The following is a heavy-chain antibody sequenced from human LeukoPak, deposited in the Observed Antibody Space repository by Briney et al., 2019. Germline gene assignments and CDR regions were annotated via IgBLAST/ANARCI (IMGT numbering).Heavy chain of an antibody. CDR1: GGTFSSYA. V-gene: IGHV1-69*05. J-gene: IGHJ5*02. D-gene: IGHD3-3*01. CDR2: TIPIFGTA. CDR3: ARGWFFGVVILSWFDP. Sequence: ASAKVSCKASGGTFSSYAISWVRQAPGQGLEWMGGTIPIFGTANYAQKFQGRVTITTDESTSTAYTELSSLRSEDTAVYYCARGWFFGVVILSWFDPWGQGTLVTVSS.